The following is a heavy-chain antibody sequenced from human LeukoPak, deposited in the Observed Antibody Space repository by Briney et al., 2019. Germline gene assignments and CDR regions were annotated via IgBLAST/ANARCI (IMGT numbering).Heavy chain of an antibody. CDR2: TYYRSKWYN. CDR3: ARSSNLHYFDY. CDR1: GDSVSNNSAI. Sequence: SRTLSLTCAISGDSVSNNSAIWIWIRQSPSRGLEWLGRTYYRSKWYNDYAGSVKSRITLNVDTSKNQFSLQLNSVTPEDTAVYYCARSSNLHYFDYSGQGTQVTISS. J-gene: IGHJ4*02. V-gene: IGHV6-1*01.